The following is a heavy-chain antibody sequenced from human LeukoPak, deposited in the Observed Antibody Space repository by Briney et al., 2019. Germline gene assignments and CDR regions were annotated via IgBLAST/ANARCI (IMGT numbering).Heavy chain of an antibody. CDR3: ARRPTDIVVVPAASSPVDY. Sequence: KPSGTLSLTCAVSGGSISSSNWWSWVRQPPGKGLEWIGEICHSGSTNYNPSLKSRVTISVDKSKNQFSLKLSSVTAADTAVYYCARRPTDIVVVPAASSPVDYWGQGTLVTVSS. J-gene: IGHJ4*02. V-gene: IGHV4-4*02. CDR2: ICHSGST. D-gene: IGHD2-2*01. CDR1: GGSISSSNW.